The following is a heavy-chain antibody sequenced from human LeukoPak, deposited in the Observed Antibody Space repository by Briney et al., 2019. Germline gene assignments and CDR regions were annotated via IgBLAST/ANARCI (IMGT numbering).Heavy chain of an antibody. V-gene: IGHV3-48*02. CDR2: ISSSSSTI. Sequence: GGSLRLSCAASGFTFSSYTMSWVRQAPGKGREWVSYISSSSSTIYYADSVKGRFTISRDNAKNSLYLQMNSLRDEDTAVYYCARDKGILTTNWFDPWGQGTLVTVSS. D-gene: IGHD3-9*01. CDR1: GFTFSSYT. CDR3: ARDKGILTTNWFDP. J-gene: IGHJ5*02.